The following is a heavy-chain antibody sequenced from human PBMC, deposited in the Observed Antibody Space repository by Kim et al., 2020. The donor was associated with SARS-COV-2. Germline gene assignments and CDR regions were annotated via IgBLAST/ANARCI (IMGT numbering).Heavy chain of an antibody. Sequence: KGRFTISRDNSKNTLYLQMSSLRAEDTAVYYCVKDEALSGYIGGHYFDYWGQGTLVTVSS. D-gene: IGHD5-12*01. CDR3: VKDEALSGYIGGHYFDY. J-gene: IGHJ4*02. V-gene: IGHV3-64D*06.